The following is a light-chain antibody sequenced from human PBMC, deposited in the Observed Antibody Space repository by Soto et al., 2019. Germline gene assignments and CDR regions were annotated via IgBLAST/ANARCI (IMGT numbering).Light chain of an antibody. CDR2: EVS. V-gene: IGLV2-14*01. CDR1: SSDVGGYNY. J-gene: IGLJ3*02. CDR3: CSFTTSNTGV. Sequence: QSALTQPASVSGSPGQSITISCTGTSSDVGGYNYVSWFQQHPGEAPKLMIYEVSHRPSGVSDRLSGSKSGNTASLTISGLQAEDEAHYYCCSFTTSNTGVFGGGTKLTVL.